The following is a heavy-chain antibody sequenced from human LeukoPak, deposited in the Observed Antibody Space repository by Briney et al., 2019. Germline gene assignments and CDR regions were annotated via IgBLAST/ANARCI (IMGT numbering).Heavy chain of an antibody. V-gene: IGHV1-2*02. CDR3: ARVQGRHLGYCSSTSCQAPVAGY. J-gene: IGHJ4*02. Sequence: PAASVKVSCKASGGTFSSYAISWVRQAPGQGLEWMGWINPNSGGTNYAQKFQGRVTMTRDTSISTAYMELSRLRSDDTAVYYCARVQGRHLGYCSSTSCQAPVAGYWGQGTLVTVSS. CDR2: INPNSGGT. CDR1: GGTFSSYA. D-gene: IGHD2-2*01.